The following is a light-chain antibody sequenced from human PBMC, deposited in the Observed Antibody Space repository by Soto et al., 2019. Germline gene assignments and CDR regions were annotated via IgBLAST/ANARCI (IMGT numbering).Light chain of an antibody. CDR2: DVT. J-gene: IGLJ1*01. Sequence: QSALTQPPSVSSAPGQSVTISCTGTRSDVGRYDYVSWYQQHPGKAPKLIVYDVTERPSGVPDRFSGSKSGNTASLTISGLQAEDEADYSCCSFAGSYSYVTGNGTRSPS. CDR1: RSDVGRYDY. V-gene: IGLV2-11*01. CDR3: CSFAGSYSYV.